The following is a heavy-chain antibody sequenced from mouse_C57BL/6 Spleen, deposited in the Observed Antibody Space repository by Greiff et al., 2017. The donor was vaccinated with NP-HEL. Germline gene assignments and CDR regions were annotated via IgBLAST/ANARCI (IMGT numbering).Heavy chain of an antibody. Sequence: QVQLQQPGAELVKPGASVKLSCKASGYTFTSYWMQWVKQRPGQGLEWIGEIDPSDSYTNYNQKFKGKATLTVDTSSSTAYMQLSSLTSEDSAVYYCARKNYVDYWGQGTTLTVSS. CDR3: ARKNYVDY. CDR1: GYTFTSYW. V-gene: IGHV1-50*01. J-gene: IGHJ2*01. CDR2: IDPSDSYT.